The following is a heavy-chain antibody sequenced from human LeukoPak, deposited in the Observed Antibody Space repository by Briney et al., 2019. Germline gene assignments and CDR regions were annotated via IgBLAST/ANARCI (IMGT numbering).Heavy chain of an antibody. Sequence: GGSLRLSCAASGFTVSSNYMSWVRQAPGKGLEWVANIKQDGSEKYYVDSVKGRFTISRDNAKNSLYLQMNSLRAEDTAVYYCARATDGYYSYFDYWGQGTLVTVSS. CDR2: IKQDGSEK. CDR1: GFTVSSNY. J-gene: IGHJ4*02. CDR3: ARATDGYYSYFDY. V-gene: IGHV3-7*01. D-gene: IGHD5-24*01.